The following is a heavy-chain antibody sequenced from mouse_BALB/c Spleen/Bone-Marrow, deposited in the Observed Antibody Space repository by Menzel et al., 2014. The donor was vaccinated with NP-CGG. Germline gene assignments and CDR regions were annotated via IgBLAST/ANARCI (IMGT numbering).Heavy chain of an antibody. CDR2: IYPGNVNT. V-gene: IGHV1S56*01. CDR3: ARDYRYDAWFAY. J-gene: IGHJ3*01. Sequence: QVKLKQSGPELVKPGASVRISCKASGYTFTSYYIHWVKQRPGQGLEWIGWIYPGNVNTKYNEKFKGKATLTADKSSSTAYMQLSSLTSEDSAVYFCARDYRYDAWFAYWGQGTLVTVSA. D-gene: IGHD2-14*01. CDR1: GYTFTSYY.